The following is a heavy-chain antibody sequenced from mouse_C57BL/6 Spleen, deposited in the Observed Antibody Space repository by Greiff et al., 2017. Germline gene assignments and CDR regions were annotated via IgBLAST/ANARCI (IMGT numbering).Heavy chain of an antibody. CDR2: IYPGGGYT. CDR1: GYTFTNYW. V-gene: IGHV1-63*01. CDR3: ARRYGSSYGYFDV. J-gene: IGHJ1*03. Sequence: QVQLKQSGAELVRPGTSVKMSCKASGYTFTNYWIGWAKQRPGHGLEWIGDIYPGGGYTNYNEKFKGKATLTADKSSSTAYMQFSSLTSEDSAIYYCARRYGSSYGYFDVWGTGTTVTVSS. D-gene: IGHD1-1*01.